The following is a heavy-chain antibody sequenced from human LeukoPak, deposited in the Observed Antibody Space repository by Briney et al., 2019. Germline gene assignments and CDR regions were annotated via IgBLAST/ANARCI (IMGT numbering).Heavy chain of an antibody. CDR2: TYYRSKWYT. D-gene: IGHD5/OR15-5a*01. CDR1: GDIVSYYSAT. V-gene: IGHV6-1*01. Sequence: SHTLALTCAICGDIVSYYSATGHWIRQSPSRGLEWLGRTYYRSKWYTDFAVSVKSRITITPDTSKTPFSLQLNSLTPEDTTVYYCARGSTTTFHYWGHGTLVTVSS. J-gene: IGHJ4*01. CDR3: ARGSTTTFHY.